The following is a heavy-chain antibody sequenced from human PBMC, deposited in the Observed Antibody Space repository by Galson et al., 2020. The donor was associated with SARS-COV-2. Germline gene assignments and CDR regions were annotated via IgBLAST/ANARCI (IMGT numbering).Heavy chain of an antibody. CDR2: ISAYNGNT. D-gene: IGHD1-26*01. Sequence: ASVKVSCKASGYTFTSYGISWVRQAPGQGLEWMGWISAYNGNTNFEQKVRDRVTMSTDTSTSTAYMELRSLRYDDTAVYYCVRDESGAWRSDSFDIWGQGTMVTVSP. J-gene: IGHJ3*02. V-gene: IGHV1-18*04. CDR3: VRDESGAWRSDSFDI. CDR1: GYTFTSYG.